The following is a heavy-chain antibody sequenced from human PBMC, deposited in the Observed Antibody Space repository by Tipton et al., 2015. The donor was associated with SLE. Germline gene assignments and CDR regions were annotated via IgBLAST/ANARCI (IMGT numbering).Heavy chain of an antibody. V-gene: IGHV4-39*01. J-gene: IGHJ5*02. Sequence: TLSLTCTVSGGSISSSSYYWGWIRQPPGKGLEWIGSIYYSGSTYYNPSLKSRVTISEDTSKNQFSLKLSSVTAADTAVYYCARALRGGSGRGWFDPRGQGTLVTVSS. D-gene: IGHD6-19*01. CDR3: ARALRGGSGRGWFDP. CDR2: IYYSGST. CDR1: GGSISSSSYY.